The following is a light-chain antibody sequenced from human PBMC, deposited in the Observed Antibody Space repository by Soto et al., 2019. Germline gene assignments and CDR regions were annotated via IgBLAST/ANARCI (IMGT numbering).Light chain of an antibody. V-gene: IGKV3-11*01. CDR1: QSVSSY. J-gene: IGKJ4*01. Sequence: ESVLTQSPATLSLSPGERATLSCRASQSVSSYLAWYQQKPGQAPRLLIYDASNRATGVPARFTASGSGTDFTLTISSLEPEDFALYYCHQRGSWPLTFGGGTKVEVK. CDR3: HQRGSWPLT. CDR2: DAS.